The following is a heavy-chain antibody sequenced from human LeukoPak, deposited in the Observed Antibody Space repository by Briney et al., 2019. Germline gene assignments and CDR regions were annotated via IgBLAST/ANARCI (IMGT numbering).Heavy chain of an antibody. V-gene: IGHV4-39*01. D-gene: IGHD6-19*01. J-gene: IGHJ4*02. CDR3: ARHAYRSGWLGF. CDR1: GGSISSSSYY. CDR2: IYYSGGT. Sequence: KPSETLSLTCTVSGGSISSSSYYWGWIRQPPGKGLEWIGTIYYSGGTYYNPSLDSRVTISVDTSKNQFSLRLSSVTAADTAVYYCARHAYRSGWLGFWGQGTLVTVSS.